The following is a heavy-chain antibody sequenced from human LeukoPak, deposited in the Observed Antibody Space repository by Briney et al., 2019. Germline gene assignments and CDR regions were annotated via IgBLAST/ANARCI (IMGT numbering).Heavy chain of an antibody. V-gene: IGHV4-31*03. CDR2: IYYSGST. Sequence: PSQTLSLTCTVSGGSISSGGYYWSWIRQHPGKGLEWIGHIYYSGSTYYNPSLKSRVTISVDTSKNQSSLKLSSVTVADTAMYYCARDVVSDSSLDYWGQGTLVTVSS. CDR1: GGSISSGGYY. J-gene: IGHJ4*02. D-gene: IGHD6-19*01. CDR3: ARDVVSDSSLDY.